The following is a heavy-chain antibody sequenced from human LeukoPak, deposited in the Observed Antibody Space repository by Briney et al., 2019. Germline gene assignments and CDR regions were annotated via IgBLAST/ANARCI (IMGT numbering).Heavy chain of an antibody. J-gene: IGHJ6*04. CDR1: GYSFTSHY. Sequence: ASVKVSCKASGYSFTSHYVHWVRQAPGQGLEWMGLINPSGSSTLYAQKFQGRVTMTRDMSTTTDYMELSSLRSEDTAVYYCASGSGYDSSGLDVWGKGTTVTVSS. CDR3: ASGSGYDSSGLDV. V-gene: IGHV1-46*01. D-gene: IGHD3-22*01. CDR2: INPSGSST.